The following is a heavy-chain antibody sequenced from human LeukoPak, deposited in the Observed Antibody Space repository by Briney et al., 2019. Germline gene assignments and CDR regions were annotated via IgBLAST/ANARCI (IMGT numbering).Heavy chain of an antibody. CDR3: ARGLTTVAKGVFY. V-gene: IGHV3-7*01. Sequence: GGSLRLSCAASGFTFSSYWMSWVRQAPGKGLEWVANIKQDGSEKNYVDSVKGRFTISRDNAKNSLYLQMNSLRAEDTAVYYCARGLTTVAKGVFYWGQGTLVTVSS. J-gene: IGHJ4*02. D-gene: IGHD4-17*01. CDR1: GFTFSSYW. CDR2: IKQDGSEK.